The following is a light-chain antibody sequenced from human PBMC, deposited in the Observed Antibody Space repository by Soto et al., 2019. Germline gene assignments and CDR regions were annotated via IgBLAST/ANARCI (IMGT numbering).Light chain of an antibody. J-gene: IGKJ2*01. V-gene: IGKV3-15*01. CDR1: QSVSRN. CDR2: AAS. CDR3: QQYNNWPYT. Sequence: EIVMTQSPATLSVSPGERATLSCRASQSVSRNLAWYQQKPGQAPRLLIYAASTRATGIPARFSGSGSGTEFTLTLSSLQSEDFAVYYSQQYNNWPYTFGQGTKLEIK.